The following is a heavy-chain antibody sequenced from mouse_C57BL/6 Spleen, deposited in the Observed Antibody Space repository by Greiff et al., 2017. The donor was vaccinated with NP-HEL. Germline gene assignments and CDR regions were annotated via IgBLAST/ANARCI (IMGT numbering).Heavy chain of an antibody. Sequence: VQLQQSGPELVKPGASVKISCKASGYSFTGYYMNWVKQSPEKSLEWIGEINPSTGGTTYNQKFKAKATLTVDKSSSTAYMQLKSLTSEDSAVYYCARSGGSYYAMDYWGQGTSVTVSS. CDR1: GYSFTGYY. J-gene: IGHJ4*01. V-gene: IGHV1-42*01. D-gene: IGHD3-1*01. CDR2: INPSTGGT. CDR3: ARSGGSYYAMDY.